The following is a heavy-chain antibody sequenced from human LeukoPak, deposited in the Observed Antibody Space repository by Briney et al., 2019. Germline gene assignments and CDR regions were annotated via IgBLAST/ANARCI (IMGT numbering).Heavy chain of an antibody. Sequence: GGSLRLSCAASGFTFSDSGIHWVRQAPGKGLEWVAVISYDGRNKHYADSVKGRFTISRDNAKNSLYLQMNSLRAEDTAVYYCARGGTQSPTDWGPGTLVTVSS. CDR1: GFTFSDSG. J-gene: IGHJ4*02. CDR3: ARGGTQSPTD. CDR2: ISYDGRNK. V-gene: IGHV3-30*03.